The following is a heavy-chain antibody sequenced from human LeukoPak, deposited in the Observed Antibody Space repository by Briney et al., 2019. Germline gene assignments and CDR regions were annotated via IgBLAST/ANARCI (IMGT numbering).Heavy chain of an antibody. CDR2: ISSSGSTI. D-gene: IGHD6-19*01. CDR3: AREGIAVAVNFDY. V-gene: IGHV3-48*03. J-gene: IGHJ4*02. Sequence: GGSLRLSCAASGFTFSSYEMNWVRQAPGKGLEWVSYISSSGSTIYYADSVKGRFTISRDNAKNSLYLQMNSLRAEDTAVYYCAREGIAVAVNFDYWGQGTLVTVSS. CDR1: GFTFSSYE.